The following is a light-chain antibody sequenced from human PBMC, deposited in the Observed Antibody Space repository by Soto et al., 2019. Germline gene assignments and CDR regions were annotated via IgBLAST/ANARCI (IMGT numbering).Light chain of an antibody. V-gene: IGLV1-40*01. CDR3: QSYDRNLIGSVI. CDR1: SFNIGADYD. Sequence: QSVLTQPPSMSGAPGQRVVIPCTGSSFNIGADYDVFWYQQLPGTAPKLLIYASTNRPSDVPDRFSGYKSGTSASLAITGLQPEDGADYYCQSYDRNLIGSVIFGGGTKLTVL. J-gene: IGLJ2*01. CDR2: AST.